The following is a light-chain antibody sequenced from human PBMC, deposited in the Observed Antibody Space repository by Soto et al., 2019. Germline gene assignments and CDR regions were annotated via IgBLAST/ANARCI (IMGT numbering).Light chain of an antibody. CDR3: AAWDDSRSGLVV. CDR1: NSNIGSNT. J-gene: IGLJ2*01. CDR2: SDS. V-gene: IGLV1-44*01. Sequence: QTVLTQPPSTSGTPGQRVTMSCSGSNSNIGSNTVYWYQQLPGTAPKLLIHSDSQRPSGVPDRFSASKSGTSASLAISGLQSEDEADYYCAAWDDSRSGLVVFGGGTKLTVL.